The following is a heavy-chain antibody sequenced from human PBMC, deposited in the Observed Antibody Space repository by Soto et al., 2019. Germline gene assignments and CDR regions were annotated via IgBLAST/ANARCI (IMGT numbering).Heavy chain of an antibody. V-gene: IGHV1-18*01. CDR2: ISAYNGNT. D-gene: IGHD3-9*01. CDR1: GYTFTIYG. Sequence: GASVKVSCKASGYTFTIYGIIWVRQAPGQGLEWMGWISAYNGNTNYAQKLQGRVTMTTDTSTSTAYMELRSLRSDDTAVYYCARESGRLRYFDWTPRRYDYWGQGTLVTVS. J-gene: IGHJ4*02. CDR3: ARESGRLRYFDWTPRRYDY.